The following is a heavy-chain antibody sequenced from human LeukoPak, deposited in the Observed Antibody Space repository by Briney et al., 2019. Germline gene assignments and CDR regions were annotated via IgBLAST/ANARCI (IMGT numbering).Heavy chain of an antibody. CDR3: ARDSGSYQAAYYYYGMDV. D-gene: IGHD1-26*01. V-gene: IGHV3-53*01. J-gene: IGHJ6*02. CDR2: FYRGDST. CDR1: GFTVSSSY. Sequence: GGSLRLSCAASGFTVSSSYMYWVRQAPGKGLEWVSFFYRGDSTYYAESVRGRFTISRDNSKNTLYLLMNSLIPEDTAVYYCARDSGSYQAAYYYYGMDVWGQGTTVTVSS.